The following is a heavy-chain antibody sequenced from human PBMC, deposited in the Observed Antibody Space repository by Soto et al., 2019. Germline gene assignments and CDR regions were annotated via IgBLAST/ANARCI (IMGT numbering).Heavy chain of an antibody. V-gene: IGHV1-69*02. D-gene: IGHD6-13*01. CDR3: ARGGPSNWDAFDI. Sequence: PGASVKVSCKASGGTFSTYTISWVRQAPGQGLEWMGRINPMFGIANYAQMFQGRVTITADKSTSTAYMEVSSLRSEDTAVYYCARGGPSNWDAFDIWGQGTMVTVSS. J-gene: IGHJ3*02. CDR2: INPMFGIA. CDR1: GGTFSTYT.